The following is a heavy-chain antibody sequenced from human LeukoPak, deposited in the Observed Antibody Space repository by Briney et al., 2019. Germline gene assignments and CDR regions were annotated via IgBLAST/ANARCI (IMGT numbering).Heavy chain of an antibody. Sequence: PGGSLRLSCTASGFTFSNHALHWVRQAPGKGLEWVAFIRYDGSNKYYADSVRGRFSISRDNSKNTLYLQMNSLRAEDTAVYYCARDGYNDWGQGTLVTVSS. CDR1: GFTFSNHA. J-gene: IGHJ4*02. CDR2: IRYDGSNK. D-gene: IGHD5-24*01. V-gene: IGHV3-30*02. CDR3: ARDGYND.